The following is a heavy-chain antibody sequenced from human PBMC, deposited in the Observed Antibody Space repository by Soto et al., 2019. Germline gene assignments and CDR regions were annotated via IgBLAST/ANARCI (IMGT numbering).Heavy chain of an antibody. J-gene: IGHJ4*02. Sequence: SETLSLTCTVSGGSISGADYYWSWVRQPPGKGLEWIGYIYFSGNTYYSPSLESRLAISVDTSKNQFSLKLSSVTAADTAVYYCASGYCSGGSCFYYFDYWGQGTLVTVSS. CDR2: IYFSGNT. CDR1: GGSISGADYY. V-gene: IGHV4-30-4*01. D-gene: IGHD2-15*01. CDR3: ASGYCSGGSCFYYFDY.